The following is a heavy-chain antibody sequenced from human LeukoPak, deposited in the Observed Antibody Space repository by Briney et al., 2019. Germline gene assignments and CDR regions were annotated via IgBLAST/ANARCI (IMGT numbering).Heavy chain of an antibody. Sequence: SGTLSLTCTVSAGSINTYYWSWIRQPPGKGLEWIGYIYYSGSTNYNPSLKSRVTLSMDTSKNQFSLRLSSVTAADTAVYYCARGALRYFDWLKKDYYYMDVWGKGTTVTISS. D-gene: IGHD3-9*01. J-gene: IGHJ6*03. V-gene: IGHV4-59*01. CDR2: IYYSGST. CDR3: ARGALRYFDWLKKDYYYMDV. CDR1: AGSINTYY.